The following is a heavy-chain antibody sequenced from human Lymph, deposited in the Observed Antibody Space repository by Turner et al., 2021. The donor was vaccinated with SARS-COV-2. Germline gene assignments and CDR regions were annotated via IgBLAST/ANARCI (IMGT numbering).Heavy chain of an antibody. Sequence: EVQLVESGGGLGKPGGSVRLSCAASGLTFRTYSMNWVRQAPRKGLEWSSSISSSSIYIYYADSVKGRFTISRDDAKNSLYLQMNSLRVEDTAVYYCAIDSPTTADYFDYWGQGTLVTVSS. CDR3: AIDSPTTADYFDY. D-gene: IGHD4-17*01. J-gene: IGHJ4*02. CDR2: ISSSSIYI. CDR1: GLTFRTYS. V-gene: IGHV3-21*01.